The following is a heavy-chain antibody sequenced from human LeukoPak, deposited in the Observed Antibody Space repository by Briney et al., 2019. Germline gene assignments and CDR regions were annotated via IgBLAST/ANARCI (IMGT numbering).Heavy chain of an antibody. CDR3: ARLGESDQGYFDY. V-gene: IGHV3-74*01. CDR2: INSDGSST. Sequence: SGGSLRLSCAASGFTFSSYWMHWVRQAPGKGLVWVSRINSDGSSTSYADSVKGRFTISRDNAKNTLYLQMNSLRAEDTAVYYCARLGESDQGYFDYWGQGTLVTVSS. D-gene: IGHD3-10*01. CDR1: GFTFSSYW. J-gene: IGHJ4*02.